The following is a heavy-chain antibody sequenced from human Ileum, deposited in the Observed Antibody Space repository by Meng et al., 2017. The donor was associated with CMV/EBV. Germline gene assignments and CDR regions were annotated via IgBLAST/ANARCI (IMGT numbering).Heavy chain of an antibody. D-gene: IGHD1-26*01. V-gene: IGHV3-21*06. CDR3: GRDPEFGALDY. J-gene: IGHJ4*02. CDR1: GFTFSSYS. Sequence: GGSLRLSCAASGFTFSSYSMNWVRQAPGKGLEWVSSISSSSSYIYYADSMRGRFTISRDNAKNSLYLQINGLRAEDTAVYYCGRDPEFGALDYWGQGMLVTVSS. CDR2: ISSSSSYI.